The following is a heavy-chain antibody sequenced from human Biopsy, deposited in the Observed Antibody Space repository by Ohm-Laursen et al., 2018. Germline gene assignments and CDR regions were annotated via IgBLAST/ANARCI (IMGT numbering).Heavy chain of an antibody. CDR2: TYKGGNT. CDR3: ARGLPSSYYYAMDV. Sequence: GTLSLTCIVSGASITSYYWSWIRQPAGKGLEWIGHTYKGGNTNHNPSLKSRVSMSVDTSKNQLSLTLRSVTAADTAVYYCARGLPSSYYYAMDVWGQGTTVTVSS. V-gene: IGHV4-4*07. J-gene: IGHJ6*02. CDR1: GASITSYY.